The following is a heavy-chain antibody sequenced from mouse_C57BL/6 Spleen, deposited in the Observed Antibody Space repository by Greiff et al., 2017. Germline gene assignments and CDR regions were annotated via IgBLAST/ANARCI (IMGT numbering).Heavy chain of an antibody. D-gene: IGHD4-1*01. V-gene: IGHV3-6*01. CDR2: ISYDGSN. J-gene: IGHJ3*01. Sequence: EVQVVESGPGLVKPSQSLSLTCSVTGYSITSGYYWNWIRQFPGNKLEWMGYISYDGSNNYNPSLKNRISITRDTSKNQFFLKLNSVTTEDTATYYCAREETGAFAYWGQGTLVTVSA. CDR1: GYSITSGYY. CDR3: AREETGAFAY.